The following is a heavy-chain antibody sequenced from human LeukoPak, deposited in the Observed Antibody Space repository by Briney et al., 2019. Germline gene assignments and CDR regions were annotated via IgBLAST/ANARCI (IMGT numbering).Heavy chain of an antibody. CDR2: IYYTGGT. J-gene: IGHJ5*02. CDR1: GGSITNYY. V-gene: IGHV4-59*01. CDR3: ARKAAAGIPPLYNWFDP. Sequence: SETLSLTCTVSGGSITNYYWSWIRQPPGKGLEWIGYIYYTGGTNYNPSLRSRVTISVDTSKNQLSLKLTSVTPADTAVYYCARKAAAGIPPLYNWFDPWGQGTLVTVSA. D-gene: IGHD6-13*01.